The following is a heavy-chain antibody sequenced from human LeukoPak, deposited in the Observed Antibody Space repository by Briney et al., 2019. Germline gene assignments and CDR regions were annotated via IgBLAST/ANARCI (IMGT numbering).Heavy chain of an antibody. CDR2: IIPILGIA. V-gene: IGHV1-69*04. CDR1: GGTFSSYA. Sequence: SXVKVSCKASGGTFSSYAISWVRQAPGQGLEWMGRIIPILGIANYAQKLQGRVTVTADKSTSTAYIELSTLRSEDTAVYYCARDRYSSSSIDYWGQGTLVTVSS. D-gene: IGHD6-6*01. CDR3: ARDRYSSSSIDY. J-gene: IGHJ4*02.